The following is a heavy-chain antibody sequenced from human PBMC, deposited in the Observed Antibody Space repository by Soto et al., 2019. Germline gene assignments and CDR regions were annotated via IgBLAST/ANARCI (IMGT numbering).Heavy chain of an antibody. V-gene: IGHV3-30-3*01. Sequence: QVQLVESGGGVVQPGRSLRLSCAASGFTFNSYAMNWVRQAPGKGLEWVSVISYDGSTEYYADSVRGRFTISRDNSKNTLHLQMNSLRAEDTAVYYCARIWLDFVVVRIPSAWRGNDNWGQGTLVTVSS. CDR2: ISYDGSTE. J-gene: IGHJ4*02. CDR3: ARIWLDFVVVRIPSAWRGNDN. D-gene: IGHD2-15*01. CDR1: GFTFNSYA.